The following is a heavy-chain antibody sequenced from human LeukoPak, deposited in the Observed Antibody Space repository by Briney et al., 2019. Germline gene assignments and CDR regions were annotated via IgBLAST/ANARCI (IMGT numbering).Heavy chain of an antibody. D-gene: IGHD6-13*01. CDR2: ISGSCGST. Sequence: GGSLRLSCAASGFTFSSYAMSWVRQAPGKGLEWVSAISGSCGSTYYADSVKGRFTISRDNSKNTLYLQMNSLRAEDTAVYYCAKDQGWQQLSHFDYWGQGTLVTVSS. CDR3: AKDQGWQQLSHFDY. J-gene: IGHJ4*02. CDR1: GFTFSSYA. V-gene: IGHV3-23*01.